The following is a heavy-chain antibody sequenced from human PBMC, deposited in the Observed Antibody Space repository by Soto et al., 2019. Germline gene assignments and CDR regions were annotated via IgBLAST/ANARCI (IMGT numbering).Heavy chain of an antibody. J-gene: IGHJ4*02. D-gene: IGHD4-17*01. CDR3: ARDGPHDYGDYFLGRRSYYFDY. CDR1: GGSISSGGYY. Sequence: QVQLQESGPGLVKPSQTLSLTCTVSGGSISSGGYYWSWIRQHPGKGLEWIGYIYYSGSTYYNSSLKSRVTISVDTSKNQFSLKLSSVTAADTAVYYCARDGPHDYGDYFLGRRSYYFDYWGQGTLVTVSS. V-gene: IGHV4-31*03. CDR2: IYYSGST.